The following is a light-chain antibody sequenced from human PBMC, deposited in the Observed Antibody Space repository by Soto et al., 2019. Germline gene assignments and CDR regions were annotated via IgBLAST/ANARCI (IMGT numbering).Light chain of an antibody. Sequence: DVVMTQSPLSLPVTLGQPASISCRSSQSLVHSDGNTYLNWFQQRPGQSPRRLIYKVSNRDPGVPDRFSGSGSGTDFTLKISRVEAEDVGVYYCMQGIHWTWTFGQGTKVEIK. CDR3: MQGIHWTWT. J-gene: IGKJ1*01. CDR1: QSLVHSDGNTY. CDR2: KVS. V-gene: IGKV2-30*02.